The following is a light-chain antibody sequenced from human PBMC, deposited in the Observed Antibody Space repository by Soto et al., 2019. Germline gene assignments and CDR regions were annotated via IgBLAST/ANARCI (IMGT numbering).Light chain of an antibody. CDR2: EAS. CDR3: QQRSNWPLT. J-gene: IGKJ4*02. CDR1: QSVSSY. Sequence: EIVLTHSPATLSLSPGERATLSCRASQSVSSYLAWYQQKPGQAPRLLIYEASNMATGIPARFSRSGSGTDFTLTISSREPEDFAVYYCQQRSNWPLTFRGGTKVEIK. V-gene: IGKV3-11*01.